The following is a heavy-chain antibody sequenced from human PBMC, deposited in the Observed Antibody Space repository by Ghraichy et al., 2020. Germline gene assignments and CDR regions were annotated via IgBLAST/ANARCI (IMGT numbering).Heavy chain of an antibody. D-gene: IGHD3-22*01. V-gene: IGHV3-74*01. CDR3: ARDLLYYDSSGYPEDYGMDV. J-gene: IGHJ6*02. CDR2: INSDGSST. CDR1: GFTFSSYW. Sequence: GESLNISCAASGFTFSSYWMHWVRQAPGKGLVWVSRINSDGSSTSYADSVKGRFTISRDNAKNTLYLQMNSLRAEDTAVYYCARDLLYYDSSGYPEDYGMDVCGQGTTVTVSS.